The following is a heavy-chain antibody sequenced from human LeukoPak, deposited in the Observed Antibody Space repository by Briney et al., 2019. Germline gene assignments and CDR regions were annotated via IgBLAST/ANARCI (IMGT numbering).Heavy chain of an antibody. CDR2: INPNSGGT. D-gene: IGHD2-2*01. J-gene: IGHJ4*02. V-gene: IGHV1-2*02. CDR3: ARALVRSTRKYYFDY. Sequence: ASVTVSCKASGYTFTGYYMHWVRQAPGQGLEWMGWINPNSGGTNYAQKFQGRVTMTRDTSISTAYMELSRLRSDDTAVYYCARALVRSTRKYYFDYWGQGTLVTVSS. CDR1: GYTFTGYY.